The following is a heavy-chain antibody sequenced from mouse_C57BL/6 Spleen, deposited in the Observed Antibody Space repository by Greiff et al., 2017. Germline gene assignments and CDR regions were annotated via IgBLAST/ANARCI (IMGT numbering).Heavy chain of an antibody. D-gene: IGHD4-1*01. J-gene: IGHJ2*01. CDR2: IYPGDGDT. V-gene: IGHV1-82*01. CDR1: GYAFSSSW. CDR3: ARSRTGTVFDY. Sequence: QVQLQQSGPELVKPGASVKISCKASGYAFSSSWMNWVKQRPGNGLEWIGRIYPGDGDTNYNGKFKGKATLTADKSSSTAYMQLSSLTSEDSAVYFCARSRTGTVFDYWGQGTTLTVSS.